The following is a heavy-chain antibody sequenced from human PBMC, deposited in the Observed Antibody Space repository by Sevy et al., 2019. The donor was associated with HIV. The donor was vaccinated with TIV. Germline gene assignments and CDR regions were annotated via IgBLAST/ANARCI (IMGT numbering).Heavy chain of an antibody. D-gene: IGHD2-15*01. CDR3: AADLGCSGGSCDSHDAFDI. J-gene: IGHJ3*02. CDR2: IVVGSGNT. CDR1: GFTFTSSA. V-gene: IGHV1-58*01. Sequence: ASVKVSCKASGFTFTSSAVQWVRQARGQRLEWIGWIVVGSGNTNYAQKFQERVTITRDMSTSTAYMELSSLRSEDTAEYYCAADLGCSGGSCDSHDAFDIWGQGTMVIVSS.